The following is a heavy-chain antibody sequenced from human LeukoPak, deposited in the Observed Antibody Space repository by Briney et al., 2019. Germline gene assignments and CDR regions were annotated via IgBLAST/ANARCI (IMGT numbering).Heavy chain of an antibody. Sequence: GGSLRLSCAASGFTLSSYWMSWVRQAPGKGLEWVANIKQDGSEKYYVDSVKGRFTISRDNAKNSLYLQMNSLRAEDTAVYYCARDRPLLWFGELSPELDYWGQGTLVTVSS. CDR2: IKQDGSEK. J-gene: IGHJ4*02. CDR1: GFTLSSYW. CDR3: ARDRPLLWFGELSPELDY. V-gene: IGHV3-7*01. D-gene: IGHD3-10*01.